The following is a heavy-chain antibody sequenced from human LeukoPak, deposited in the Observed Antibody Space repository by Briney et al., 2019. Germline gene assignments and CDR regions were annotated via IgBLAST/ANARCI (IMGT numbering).Heavy chain of an antibody. V-gene: IGHV4-34*01. CDR2: INHSGST. CDR1: GGSFSGYY. J-gene: IGHJ4*02. CDR3: ATARRYSSGWYRDY. Sequence: PSETLSLTCAVYGGSFSGYYWSWIRQPPGKGLEWIGEINHSGSTNYNPSLKSRVTISVDTSKNQFSLKLSSVTAADTAVYYCATARRYSSGWYRDYRGQGTLVTVSS. D-gene: IGHD6-19*01.